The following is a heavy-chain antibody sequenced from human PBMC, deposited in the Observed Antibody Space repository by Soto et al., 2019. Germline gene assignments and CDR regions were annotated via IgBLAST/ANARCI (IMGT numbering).Heavy chain of an antibody. CDR1: GFTFTSSA. CDR3: AARPYYYDSSGYYYFDY. V-gene: IGHV1-58*01. J-gene: IGHJ4*02. D-gene: IGHD3-22*01. Sequence: QMQLVQSGPEVKKPGTSVKVSCKASGFTFTSSAVQWVRQARGQRLEWIGWIVVGSGNTNYAQKFQERVTITRDMSTRPGYMELSSLRSEDTAVYYCAARPYYYDSSGYYYFDYWGQGTLVTVSS. CDR2: IVVGSGNT.